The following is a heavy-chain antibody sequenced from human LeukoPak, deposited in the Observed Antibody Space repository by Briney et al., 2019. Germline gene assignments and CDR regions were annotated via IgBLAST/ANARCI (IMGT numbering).Heavy chain of an antibody. Sequence: GGSLRLSCAASGFTVSSNYMSWVRQAPGKGLEWVSVIYSGGSTYYADSVKGRLTISRDNSKNTLYLQMNSLRAEDTAVYYCARDLRDGYNFYFDYWGQGTLVTVSS. J-gene: IGHJ4*02. D-gene: IGHD5-24*01. CDR3: ARDLRDGYNFYFDY. CDR1: GFTVSSNY. V-gene: IGHV3-66*01. CDR2: IYSGGST.